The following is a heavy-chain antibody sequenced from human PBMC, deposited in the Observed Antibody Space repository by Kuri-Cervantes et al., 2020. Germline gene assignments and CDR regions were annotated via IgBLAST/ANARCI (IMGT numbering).Heavy chain of an antibody. CDR2: INPNSGGT. D-gene: IGHD2-2*01. CDR1: GYTFTGYY. V-gene: IGHV1-2*02. J-gene: IGHJ5*02. Sequence: ASVKVSCKASGYTFTGYYMHWVRQAPGQGLEWMGWINPNSGGTNYAQKFQGRVTMTRDTSISTAYMELSRLRSDDTAVYYCATPYCSSTSCPYNWFDPWGQGTLVTDSS. CDR3: ATPYCSSTSCPYNWFDP.